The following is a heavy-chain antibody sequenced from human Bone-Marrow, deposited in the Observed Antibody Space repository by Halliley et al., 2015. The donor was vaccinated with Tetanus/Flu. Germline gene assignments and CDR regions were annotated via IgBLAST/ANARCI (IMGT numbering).Heavy chain of an antibody. D-gene: IGHD3-10*01. Sequence: SLRLSCTASGFTFSSYEMNWVRQAPGKGLEWVSYISGGGRTIFYADSVKGRFPLSRDNTKTALHLQMNSLRAEDTAVYYCARDGSSSYSFARYGMDVWGQGTTVFVSS. CDR2: ISGGGRTI. CDR1: GFTFSSYE. CDR3: ARDGSSSYSFARYGMDV. J-gene: IGHJ6*02. V-gene: IGHV3-48*03.